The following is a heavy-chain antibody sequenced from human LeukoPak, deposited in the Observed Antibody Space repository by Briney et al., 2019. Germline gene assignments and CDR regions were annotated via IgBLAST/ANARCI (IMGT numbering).Heavy chain of an antibody. J-gene: IGHJ4*02. D-gene: IGHD2-15*01. Sequence: SETLSLTCAVYGGSFSGYYWSWIRQPPGKGLEWSGEINHSGSTNYNPSLKSRVTISVDTSKNQFSLKLSSVTAADTAVYYCARGGRRYCSGGSCYSFDYWGQGTLVTVSS. CDR3: ARGGRRYCSGGSCYSFDY. CDR1: GGSFSGYY. V-gene: IGHV4-34*01. CDR2: INHSGST.